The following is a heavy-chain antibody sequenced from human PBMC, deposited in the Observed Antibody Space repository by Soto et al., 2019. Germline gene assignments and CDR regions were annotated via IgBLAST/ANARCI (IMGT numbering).Heavy chain of an antibody. Sequence: EVQLVESGGGLVQPGRSLSLSCAASGFTFDDYAMHWVRQVPGKGLERVSGINWNSGSIGYGDSLKGRFAISRDNAKNSLHLQMNSLSAEDTAFYYCVKDESINWYSGHFRHWGQGTLVTVSS. D-gene: IGHD6-13*01. J-gene: IGHJ1*01. CDR2: INWNSGSI. CDR1: GFTFDDYA. V-gene: IGHV3-9*01. CDR3: VKDESINWYSGHFRH.